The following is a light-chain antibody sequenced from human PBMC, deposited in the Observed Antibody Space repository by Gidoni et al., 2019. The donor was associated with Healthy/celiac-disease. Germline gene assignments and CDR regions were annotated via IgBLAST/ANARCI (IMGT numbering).Light chain of an antibody. Sequence: DLQMTQYPSSLSASVGDRVTITCRASQSISSYLHLYQQKPGKAPKLLIYAASSLQSGVPSRFSGSGPAADFTLTISSLQPEDFATFYCQQSYRTPPGTFGQGTKLEI. CDR3: QQSYRTPPGT. J-gene: IGKJ2*01. CDR1: QSISSY. CDR2: AAS. V-gene: IGKV1-39*01.